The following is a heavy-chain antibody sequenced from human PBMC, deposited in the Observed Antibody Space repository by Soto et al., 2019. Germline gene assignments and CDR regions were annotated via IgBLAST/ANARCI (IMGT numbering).Heavy chain of an antibody. Sequence: GGSLRLSCAASGFTFSSYGMHWVRQAPGKGLEWVAVISYDGSNKYYADSVKGRFTISRDNSKNTLYLQMNSLRAEDTAVYYCAKDYLADGYYYHYGMDVWGQGTTVTVSS. D-gene: IGHD6-19*01. V-gene: IGHV3-30*18. J-gene: IGHJ6*02. CDR3: AKDYLADGYYYHYGMDV. CDR1: GFTFSSYG. CDR2: ISYDGSNK.